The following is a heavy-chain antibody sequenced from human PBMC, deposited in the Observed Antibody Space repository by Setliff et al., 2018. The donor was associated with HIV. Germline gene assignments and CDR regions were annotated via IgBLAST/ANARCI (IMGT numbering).Heavy chain of an antibody. J-gene: IGHJ3*02. D-gene: IGHD4-17*01. CDR1: GGSISSSPYY. V-gene: IGHV4-39*07. CDR2: IYYSGST. CDR3: AREQTTETTMGFAFDI. Sequence: PSETLSLTCTVSGGSISSSPYYWGCIRQPPGKGLEWIGIIYYSGSTFYNPSLKSRVSISVDTSKNQFSLRLNSVTAADTAVYYCAREQTTETTMGFAFDIWGQGTVVTVSS.